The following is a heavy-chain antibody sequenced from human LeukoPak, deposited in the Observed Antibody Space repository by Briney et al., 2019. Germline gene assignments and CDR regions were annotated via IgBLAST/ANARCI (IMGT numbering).Heavy chain of an antibody. CDR1: GFTFGSYA. CDR2: ISYDGSNK. J-gene: IGHJ4*02. D-gene: IGHD3-9*01. V-gene: IGHV3-30*04. Sequence: GGSLRLSCAASGFTFGSYAMHWVRQAPGKGLEWVAVISYDGSNKYYADSVKGRFTISRDNSKNTLYLQMNSLRAEDTAVYYCARPETYYDILTGYYLPGIDYWGQGTLVTVSS. CDR3: ARPETYYDILTGYYLPGIDY.